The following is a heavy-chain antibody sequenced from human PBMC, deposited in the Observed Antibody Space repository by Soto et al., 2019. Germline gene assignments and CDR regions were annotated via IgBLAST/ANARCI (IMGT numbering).Heavy chain of an antibody. CDR2: IVVGSGNT. Sequence: ASVKVSCKASGFTFTSSAVQWVRQARGQRLEWIGWIVVGSGNTNYAQKFQERVTITRDMSTSTAYMELSSLRSEDTAVYYCAAEPSLVVPLGYYGMDVWGQGTTVTVSS. CDR3: AAEPSLVVPLGYYGMDV. J-gene: IGHJ6*02. V-gene: IGHV1-58*01. CDR1: GFTFTSSA. D-gene: IGHD3-22*01.